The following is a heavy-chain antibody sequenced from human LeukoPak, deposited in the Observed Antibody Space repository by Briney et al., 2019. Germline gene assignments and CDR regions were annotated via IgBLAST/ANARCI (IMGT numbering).Heavy chain of an antibody. CDR3: ARVPNRCSGGSCYEGYYYYYMDV. CDR2: MNPNSGNT. V-gene: IGHV1-8*03. J-gene: IGHJ6*03. D-gene: IGHD2-15*01. Sequence: ASVKVSCKASGYTFTSYDINWVRQATGRGLEWMGWMNPNSGNTGYAQKFQGRVTITRNTSISTAYMELSSLRSEDTAVYYCARVPNRCSGGSCYEGYYYYYMDVWGKGTTVTVSS. CDR1: GYTFTSYD.